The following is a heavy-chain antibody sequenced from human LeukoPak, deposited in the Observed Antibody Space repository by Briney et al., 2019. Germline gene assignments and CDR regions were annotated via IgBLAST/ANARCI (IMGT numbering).Heavy chain of an antibody. V-gene: IGHV4-59*01. D-gene: IGHD5-18*01. CDR2: IYYSGST. Sequence: PSETPSLTCTVSGGSISSYYWSWIRQPPGKGLEWIGYIYYSGSTNYNPSLKSRVTISVDTSKNQFSLKLSSVTAADTAVYYCARTRGYSYGHWYYGMDVWGQGTTVTVSS. J-gene: IGHJ6*02. CDR3: ARTRGYSYGHWYYGMDV. CDR1: GGSISSYY.